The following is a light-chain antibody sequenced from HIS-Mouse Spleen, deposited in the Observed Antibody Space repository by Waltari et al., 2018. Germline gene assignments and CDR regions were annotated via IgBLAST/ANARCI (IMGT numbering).Light chain of an antibody. V-gene: IGLV3-25*03. Sequence: SYELTQPPSVSVSPGQTARITCPGDALPKQYAYCYQQKPGQAPVLVIYKDSERPSWIPERFSGSSSGTTVTLTISGVQAEDEADYYCQSADSSGTYSVVFGGGTKLTVL. CDR3: QSADSSGTYSVV. J-gene: IGLJ2*01. CDR2: KDS. CDR1: ALPKQY.